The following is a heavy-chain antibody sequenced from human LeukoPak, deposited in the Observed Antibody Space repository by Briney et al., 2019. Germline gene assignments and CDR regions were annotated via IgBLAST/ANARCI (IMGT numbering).Heavy chain of an antibody. CDR1: GFSLSTSGVG. D-gene: IGHD4-23*01. CDR3: AHSCGGGNSAYFDY. J-gene: IGHJ4*02. V-gene: IGHV2-5*02. CDR2: IYWDDDE. Sequence: RQSGPTLVRPTQTLTLTYTFSGFSLSTSGVGVGWIRQPPGKALEWLAVIYWDDDERYSPSLKSRLTITKDTSKNQVVLTMTNMDPVDTATYYCAHSCGGGNSAYFDYWGQGTLVTVSS.